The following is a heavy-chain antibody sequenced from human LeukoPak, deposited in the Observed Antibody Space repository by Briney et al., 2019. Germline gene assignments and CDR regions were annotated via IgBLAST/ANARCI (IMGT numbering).Heavy chain of an antibody. V-gene: IGHV4-39*01. CDR1: GGSISSSSYY. CDR2: IYYSGST. J-gene: IGHJ4*02. CDR3: ARQLWFGESKDY. Sequence: SETLSLTCTVSGGSISSSSYYWGWIRQPPGKGLEWIGSIYYSGSTSYNPARKSLVTITVDTSKNQFSLRLRSVTAAGTVVYYCARQLWFGESKDYWGQGTLVTVSS. D-gene: IGHD3-10*01.